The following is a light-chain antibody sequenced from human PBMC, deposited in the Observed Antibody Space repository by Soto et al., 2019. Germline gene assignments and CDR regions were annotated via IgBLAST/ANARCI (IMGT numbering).Light chain of an antibody. J-gene: IGKJ1*01. CDR2: DAS. Sequence: DIQMTQSPSTLSASVGDRVTLTCRASQSVGSCLAWYQQKPGKAPKLLIYDASSLESGVPSRFSGSGSGTEFTLTISSLQPDDFATDYCQQYNTYSPETFGQGTKVQIK. CDR1: QSVGSC. CDR3: QQYNTYSPET. V-gene: IGKV1-5*01.